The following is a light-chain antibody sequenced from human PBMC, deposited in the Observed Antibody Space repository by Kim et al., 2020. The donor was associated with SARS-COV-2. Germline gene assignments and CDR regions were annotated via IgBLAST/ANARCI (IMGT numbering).Light chain of an antibody. V-gene: IGLV4-69*01. CDR1: SGHSSYA. CDR2: LNSDGSH. Sequence: QPVLTQSPSAPASLGASVKLTCTLSSGHSSYAIAWHQQQPEKGPRYLMKLNSDGSHSKGDGIPDRFSGSSSGAERYLTISSLQSEDEADYYCQTWGTGIRVFGGGTQLTVL. CDR3: QTWGTGIRV. J-gene: IGLJ2*01.